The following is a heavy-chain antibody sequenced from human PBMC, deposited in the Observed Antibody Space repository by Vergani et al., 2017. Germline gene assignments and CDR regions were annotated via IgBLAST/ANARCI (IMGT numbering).Heavy chain of an antibody. CDR2: IKQDGSEK. D-gene: IGHD6-13*01. CDR3: ARVWFGSSYILEVLGFDY. J-gene: IGHJ4*02. CDR1: GFTFSSYW. V-gene: IGHV3-7*01. Sequence: EVQLVESGGGLVQPGGSLRLSCAASGFTFSSYWMSWVRQAPGKGMEWVANIKQDGSEKYYVDSVKGRFTISRDNAKNSLYLQMNSLIAEDTAVYYCARVWFGSSYILEVLGFDYWGQGTLVTVSS.